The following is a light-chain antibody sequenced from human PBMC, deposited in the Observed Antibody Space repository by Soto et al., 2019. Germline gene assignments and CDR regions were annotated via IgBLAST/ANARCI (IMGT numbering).Light chain of an antibody. J-gene: IGKJ5*01. CDR2: VAS. V-gene: IGKV3-15*01. CDR3: QQNNKWPLT. CDR1: QSVRTN. Sequence: EIVLTQSPATLSLSPGERATLSCRASQSVRTNLAWYQLRPGQAPRMVIYVASTRATGIPARFSGSGSGTEFTPIITSLHYEDVAVYYCQQNNKWPLTFGQGTRLEIK.